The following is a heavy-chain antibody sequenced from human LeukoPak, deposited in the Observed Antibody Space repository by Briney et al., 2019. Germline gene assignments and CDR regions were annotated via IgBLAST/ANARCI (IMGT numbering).Heavy chain of an antibody. CDR1: GFTFSNYA. D-gene: IGHD6-19*01. CDR3: AKTRAGWNFDY. CDR2: ISGSGDST. V-gene: IGHV3-23*01. J-gene: IGHJ4*02. Sequence: GGSLRLSCAASGFTFSNYAMSWVRQAPGKGLEWVSAISGSGDSTYFADSVKGRFTISRDNSKNTLFLQMNSLRAEDTALYYCAKTRAGWNFDYWGQGTLVTVSS.